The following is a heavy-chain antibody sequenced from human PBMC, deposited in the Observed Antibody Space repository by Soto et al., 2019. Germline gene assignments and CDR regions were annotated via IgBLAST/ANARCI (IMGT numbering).Heavy chain of an antibody. CDR1: AFTFSSYA. V-gene: IGHV3-23*01. Sequence: GGSLRLSCAASAFTFSSYAMSWVRQAPGKGLEWVSAISGSGGSTYYADSVKGRFTISRDNSKNTLYLQMNSLRAEDTAVYYCAKATNSGSYFDYWGQGTLVTVSS. CDR3: AKATNSGSYFDY. D-gene: IGHD1-26*01. CDR2: ISGSGGST. J-gene: IGHJ4*02.